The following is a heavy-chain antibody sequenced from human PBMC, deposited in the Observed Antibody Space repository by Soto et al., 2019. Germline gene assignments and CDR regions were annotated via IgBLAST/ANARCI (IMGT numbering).Heavy chain of an antibody. CDR1: GFTITNYW. Sequence: GGSLRLSCVASGFTITNYWRHWVRQAPGKGLVWVSRINSDETTTDYADSVKGRFTISRDNAENTVYLQMNSLRAEDSAVYYCARGFRWGMDVWGQGTTVSVSS. V-gene: IGHV3-74*01. D-gene: IGHD3-16*02. CDR2: INSDETTT. CDR3: ARGFRWGMDV. J-gene: IGHJ6*02.